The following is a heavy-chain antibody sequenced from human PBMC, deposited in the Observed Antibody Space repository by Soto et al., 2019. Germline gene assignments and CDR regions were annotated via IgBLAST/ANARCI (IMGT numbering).Heavy chain of an antibody. CDR3: ARGNRGRHSFDY. CDR2: IYYSGST. Sequence: QVQLQESGPGLVKPSQTLSLTCTVSGGSISSGGYYWGWIRQHPGKGLEWIGYIYYSGSTYYNPSLKSRVTISVDTSKNQFSLKLSSVTAADTAVYYCARGNRGRHSFDYWGQGTLVTVSS. CDR1: GGSISSGGYY. V-gene: IGHV4-31*03. D-gene: IGHD5-12*01. J-gene: IGHJ4*02.